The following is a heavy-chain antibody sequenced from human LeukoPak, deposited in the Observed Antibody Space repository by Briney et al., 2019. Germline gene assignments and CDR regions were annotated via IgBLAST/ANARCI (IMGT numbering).Heavy chain of an antibody. CDR1: GDSISSDY. V-gene: IGHV4-59*01. CDR3: ARDGRDYYGSGTQLYYMDV. D-gene: IGHD3-10*01. CDR2: IYYTGST. J-gene: IGHJ6*03. Sequence: SETLSLTCAVSGDSISSDYWSWVRQPPGKGLEWIGYIYYTGSTNYNPSLKSRVTISVDTSKNQFSLKLSSVTAADTAVYYCARDGRDYYGSGTQLYYMDVWGKGTTVTVSS.